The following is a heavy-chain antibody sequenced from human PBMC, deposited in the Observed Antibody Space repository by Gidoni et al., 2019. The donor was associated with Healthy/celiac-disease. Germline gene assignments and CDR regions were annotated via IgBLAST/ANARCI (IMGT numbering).Heavy chain of an antibody. D-gene: IGHD6-13*01. J-gene: IGHJ3*02. CDR3: ARGRGIAAAGTRGAFDI. Sequence: QVQLQQWCAGLFKPSETLSLTCAVYGGSFSGYYWSWIRQPPGKGLEWIGEINHSGSTNYHPSLKSRVTISVDTSKNQFSLKLSSVTAADTAVYYCARGRGIAAAGTRGAFDIWGQGTMVTVSS. V-gene: IGHV4-34*01. CDR1: GGSFSGYY. CDR2: INHSGST.